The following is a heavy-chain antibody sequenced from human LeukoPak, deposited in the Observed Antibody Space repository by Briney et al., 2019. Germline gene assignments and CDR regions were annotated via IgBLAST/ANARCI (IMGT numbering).Heavy chain of an antibody. CDR2: IYTSGST. CDR3: ARSGRGYSYGPMYYFDY. J-gene: IGHJ4*02. CDR1: GGSISSYY. Sequence: SETLSLTCAVSGGSISSYYWSWIRQPPGKGLEWIGYIYTSGSTNYNPSLKSQVTISVDTSKNQFSLKLRSVTAADTAVYYCARSGRGYSYGPMYYFDYWGQGTLVTVSS. V-gene: IGHV4-4*08. D-gene: IGHD5-18*01.